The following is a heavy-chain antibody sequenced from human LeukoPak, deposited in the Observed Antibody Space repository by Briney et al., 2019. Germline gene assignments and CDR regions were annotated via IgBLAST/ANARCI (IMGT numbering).Heavy chain of an antibody. Sequence: GGSLRLSCAAPGFTFSSYWMSWVRQAPGKGLEWVANIKQDGSEKYYVDSVKGRFTISRDNAKNSLYLQMNSLRAEDTAMYYCARKGGFDNWGQGTLVTVSS. D-gene: IGHD3-16*01. CDR1: GFTFSSYW. J-gene: IGHJ4*02. CDR3: ARKGGFDN. CDR2: IKQDGSEK. V-gene: IGHV3-7*01.